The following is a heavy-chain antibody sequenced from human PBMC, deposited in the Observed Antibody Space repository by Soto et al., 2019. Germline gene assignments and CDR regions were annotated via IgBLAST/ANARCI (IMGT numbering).Heavy chain of an antibody. Sequence: ETLSLTCTVSGGSINSANYYWGWIRQPPGKGLEWIGNVYYRGTTYYNPSLKGRVTISVDTSKNQFSLKLSSVTAADSAVFFCVRHQRYSSGWYIDYWGQGTPVTVSA. D-gene: IGHD6-19*01. CDR1: GGSINSANYY. V-gene: IGHV4-39*01. CDR2: VYYRGTT. J-gene: IGHJ4*02. CDR3: VRHQRYSSGWYIDY.